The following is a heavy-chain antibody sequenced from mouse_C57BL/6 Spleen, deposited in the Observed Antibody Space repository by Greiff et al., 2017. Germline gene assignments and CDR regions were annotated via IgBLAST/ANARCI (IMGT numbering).Heavy chain of an antibody. V-gene: IGHV2-2*01. Sequence: QVQLKESGPGLVQPSQSLSITCTVSGFSLTSYGVHWVRQSPGKGLEWLGVIWSGGSTDYNAAFISRLSISKDNSKSQVFFKMNSLQADDTAIYYCARNAIYYYGSSYGYFDVWGTGTTVTVSS. CDR3: ARNAIYYYGSSYGYFDV. D-gene: IGHD1-1*01. CDR1: GFSLTSYG. J-gene: IGHJ1*03. CDR2: IWSGGST.